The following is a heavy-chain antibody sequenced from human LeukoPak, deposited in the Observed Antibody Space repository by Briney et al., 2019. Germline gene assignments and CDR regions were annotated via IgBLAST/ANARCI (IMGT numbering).Heavy chain of an antibody. CDR1: GLTLSSYS. CDR2: IQQFGSEK. J-gene: IGHJ4*02. Sequence: GGSLRLSCAASGLTLSSYSMSWVRQAPGRGLEWVANIQQFGSEKNYVGSVKGRFTISRDNAKNSLFLQMDSLRAEDTAAYYCARDEAAVRFDYWGQGTLVTVSS. CDR3: ARDEAAVRFDY. D-gene: IGHD6-13*01. V-gene: IGHV3-7*05.